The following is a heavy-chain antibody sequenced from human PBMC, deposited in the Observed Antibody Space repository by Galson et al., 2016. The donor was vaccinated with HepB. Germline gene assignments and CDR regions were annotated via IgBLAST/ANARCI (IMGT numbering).Heavy chain of an antibody. V-gene: IGHV3-33*01. J-gene: IGHJ6*02. CDR3: ARDWGFWSDNHYGMDI. CDR1: GFVRNSKR. Sequence: LRLSCAGSGFVRNSKRRERVRQAPGKGLEWMATIWYDGSKKYYGDSVKGRFIISRDNSKNTLYLHMNSLRVEDTAVYFCARDWGFWSDNHYGMDIWGQGTTVIVSS. D-gene: IGHD3-3*01. CDR2: IWYDGSKK.